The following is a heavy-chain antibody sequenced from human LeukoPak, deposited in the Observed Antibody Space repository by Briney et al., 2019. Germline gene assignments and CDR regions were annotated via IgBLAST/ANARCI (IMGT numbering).Heavy chain of an antibody. CDR1: GYTFTSYY. V-gene: IGHV1-46*01. J-gene: IGHJ4*02. CDR3: ARDLFIAGAGTEKFEAPLVY. CDR2: INPSGGST. D-gene: IGHD6-19*01. Sequence: GASVKVCCNSSGYTFTSYYIHWVRQAPGQGLEWMRIINPSGGSTSYAQEFQGRVTMTRDTSTSTVYMELRSLRSEDTAVYYCARDLFIAGAGTEKFEAPLVYWGQGTLVTVSS.